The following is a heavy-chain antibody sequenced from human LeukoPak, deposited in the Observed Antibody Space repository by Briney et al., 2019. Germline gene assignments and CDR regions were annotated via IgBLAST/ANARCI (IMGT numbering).Heavy chain of an antibody. CDR1: GFTFSSYA. CDR3: ARDIVAGSGSYYLLFEY. Sequence: GGSLRLSCAASGFTFSSYARHWVRQAPGKGLEWVAVISYDGSNKYYADSVKGRFTISRDNSKNTLYLQMNSLRAEDTAVYYCARDIVAGSGSYYLLFEYWGQGTLVTVSS. CDR2: ISYDGSNK. D-gene: IGHD3-10*01. V-gene: IGHV3-30*04. J-gene: IGHJ4*02.